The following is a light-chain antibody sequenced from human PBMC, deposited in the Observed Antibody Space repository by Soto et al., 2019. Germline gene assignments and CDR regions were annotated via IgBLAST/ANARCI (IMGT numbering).Light chain of an antibody. CDR1: QSVTTN. CDR2: DAS. V-gene: IGKV3-15*01. CDR3: QQYDRWPVT. J-gene: IGKJ4*01. Sequence: EVVMTQSPATLSVSPGERVTFSCRASQSVTTNLAWYQHKPGQSLRLLISDASTGASGIPPRFSGSGSGTEFTLTIDRLQSADFAVYYCQQYDRWPVTFGGGTKVDIK.